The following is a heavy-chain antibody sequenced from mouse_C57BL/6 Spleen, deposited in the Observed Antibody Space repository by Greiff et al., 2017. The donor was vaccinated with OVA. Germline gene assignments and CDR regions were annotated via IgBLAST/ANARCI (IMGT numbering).Heavy chain of an antibody. J-gene: IGHJ1*03. CDR2: IWTGGGT. CDR1: GFSLTSYA. V-gene: IGHV2-9-1*01. Sequence: VKVVESGPGLVAPSQSLSITCTVSGFSLTSYAISWVRQPPGKGLEWLGVIWTGGGTNYNSALKSRLSISKDNSKSQVLLKMNSLQTDDTARYYCARNRDYYGSSYGYFDVWGTGTTVTVSS. D-gene: IGHD1-1*01. CDR3: ARNRDYYGSSYGYFDV.